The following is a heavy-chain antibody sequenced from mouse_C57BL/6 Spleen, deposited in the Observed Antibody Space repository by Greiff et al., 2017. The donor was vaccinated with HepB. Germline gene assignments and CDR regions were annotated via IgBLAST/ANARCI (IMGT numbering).Heavy chain of an antibody. CDR1: GFTFSSYA. V-gene: IGHV5-4*01. CDR3: ARDEDSKYYFDY. J-gene: IGHJ2*01. Sequence: EVQVVESGGGLVKPGGSLKLSCAASGFTFSSYAMSWVRQTPEKRLEWVATISDGGSYTYYPDNVKGRFTISRDNAKNNLYLQMSHLKSEDTAMYYCARDEDSKYYFDYWGQGTTLTVSS. CDR2: ISDGGSYT. D-gene: IGHD2-5*01.